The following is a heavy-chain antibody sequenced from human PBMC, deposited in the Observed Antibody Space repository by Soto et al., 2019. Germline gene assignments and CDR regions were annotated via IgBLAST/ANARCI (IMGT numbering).Heavy chain of an antibody. D-gene: IGHD3-3*01. V-gene: IGHV4-59*01. Sequence: SETLSLTCTVSGGSISSYYWSWVRQPPGKGLEWIGYIYYSGSTNYNPSLKSRVTISVDTSKNQFSLKLSSVTAADTAVYYCARDMGYDFWSGYRLFGMDVWGQGTTVTVSS. CDR2: IYYSGST. J-gene: IGHJ6*02. CDR1: GGSISSYY. CDR3: ARDMGYDFWSGYRLFGMDV.